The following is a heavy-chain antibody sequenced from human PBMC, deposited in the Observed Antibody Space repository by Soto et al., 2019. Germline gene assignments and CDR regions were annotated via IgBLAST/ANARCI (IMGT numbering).Heavy chain of an antibody. D-gene: IGHD6-25*01. CDR3: AREGMTAAALDY. Sequence: SETLSLTCTVSGGSVSSGSYYWSWIRQPPGKGLEWIGYIYYSGSTNYNPSLKSRVTISVDTSKNQFSLKLSSVTAADTAVYYCAREGMTAAALDYRRQATSVTLPS. CDR1: GGSVSSGSYY. V-gene: IGHV4-61*01. CDR2: IYYSGST. J-gene: IGHJ4*02.